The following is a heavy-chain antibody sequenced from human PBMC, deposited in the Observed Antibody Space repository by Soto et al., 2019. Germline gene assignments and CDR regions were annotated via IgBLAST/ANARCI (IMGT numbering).Heavy chain of an antibody. V-gene: IGHV3-30-3*01. J-gene: IGHJ4*02. CDR3: ASGYSSGLYYFDY. CDR2: ISYDVNNK. D-gene: IGHD6-19*01. CDR1: GFTFSSYA. Sequence: QVQLVESGGGVVQPGRSLRLSCAASGFTFSSYAMHWGRQAPGKVLEWVAVISYDVNNKYYADSVKGRFNISRDNSKNTLYLQMNSLRAEYTSVYYCASGYSSGLYYFDYWGQGTLVTVSS.